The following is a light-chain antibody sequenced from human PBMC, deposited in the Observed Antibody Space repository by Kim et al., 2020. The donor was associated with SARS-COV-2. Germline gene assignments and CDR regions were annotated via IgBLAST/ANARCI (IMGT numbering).Light chain of an antibody. CDR2: GAS. Sequence: VSPGEKATRSCRASQSVDTKLAWYQQMPGQTPRLLIYGASTRATGIPARFSGSGSGTEFTLTISSLQSEDFALYYCQQYHSWPLTFGQGTKVDIK. CDR1: QSVDTK. CDR3: QQYHSWPLT. V-gene: IGKV3-15*01. J-gene: IGKJ1*01.